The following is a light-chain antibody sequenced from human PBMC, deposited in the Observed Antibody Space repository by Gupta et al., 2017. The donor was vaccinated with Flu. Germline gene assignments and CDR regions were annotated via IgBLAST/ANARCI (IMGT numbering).Light chain of an antibody. CDR3: SSRDSSGHRWM. CDR1: SFSSYY. CDR2: GKN. Sequence: SSELTQDPAVSVALGQTVRNTCHGDSFSSYYASWYQQKPRQAPVLIIYGKNNRPSGIPDRFSGSSSGTTASLTISGAQAEDEADYYCSSRDSSGHRWMFGGGTKLTVL. V-gene: IGLV3-19*01. J-gene: IGLJ3*02.